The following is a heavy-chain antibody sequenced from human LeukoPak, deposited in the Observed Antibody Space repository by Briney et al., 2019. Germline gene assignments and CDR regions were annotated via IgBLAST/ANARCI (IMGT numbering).Heavy chain of an antibody. Sequence: PGGSLRLSCAGSGWMHWVRQAPGKELVWVSGINHDGTGTYYADSAKGRFTISRDNSKNTLYLQMNNLRAEDTAVYYCAKGGYCSGGSCNGAFDFWGQGTMVTVSS. J-gene: IGHJ3*01. V-gene: IGHV3-74*01. CDR2: INHDGTGT. CDR3: AKGGYCSGGSCNGAFDF. CDR1: GW. D-gene: IGHD2-15*01.